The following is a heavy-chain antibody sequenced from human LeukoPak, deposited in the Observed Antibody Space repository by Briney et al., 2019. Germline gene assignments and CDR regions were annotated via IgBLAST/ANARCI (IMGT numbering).Heavy chain of an antibody. CDR3: ARSRTGYAEMDY. CDR2: ISSSASAI. V-gene: IGHV3-11*04. Sequence: PGGSLRLSCAASGFTFSDYYMSWIRQAPGKGLEWVSYISSSASAIYNADSVKGRFTISRDNAKNSLYLQMNSLRAEDTAVYYCARSRTGYAEMDYWGQGTLVTVSS. J-gene: IGHJ4*02. D-gene: IGHD7-27*01. CDR1: GFTFSDYY.